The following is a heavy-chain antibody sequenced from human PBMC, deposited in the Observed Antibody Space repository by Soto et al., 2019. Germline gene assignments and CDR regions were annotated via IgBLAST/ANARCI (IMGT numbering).Heavy chain of an antibody. J-gene: IGHJ4*02. CDR1: GYSFTSYW. V-gene: IGHV5-51*01. CDR2: IYPGDSDT. Sequence: GESLKISCKGSGYSFTSYWIDWVRQMPGKGLEWMGIIYPGDSDTRYSPSFQGQVTISADKSISTAYLQWSSLKASDTAIYYCATGGYCSGTRCYNFFDYWGQGTLVTVSS. D-gene: IGHD2-2*02. CDR3: ATGGYCSGTRCYNFFDY.